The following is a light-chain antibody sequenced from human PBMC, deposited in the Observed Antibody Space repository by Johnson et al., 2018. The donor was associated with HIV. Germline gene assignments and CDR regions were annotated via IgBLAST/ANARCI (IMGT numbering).Light chain of an antibody. CDR3: GTWDSSLSAEF. CDR2: DNN. J-gene: IGLJ1*01. Sequence: QSVLTQPPSVSAAPGQKVTISCSGSSSNIGNNYVSWYQQLPGTAPKLLIYDNNKRPSGIPDRFSGSKSGTSATLGITGLQTGDEADYYCGTWDSSLSAEFVGTGTQVTGL. V-gene: IGLV1-51*01. CDR1: SSNIGNNY.